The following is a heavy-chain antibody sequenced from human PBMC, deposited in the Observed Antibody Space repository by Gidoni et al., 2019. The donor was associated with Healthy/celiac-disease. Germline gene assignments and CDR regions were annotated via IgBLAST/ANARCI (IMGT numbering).Heavy chain of an antibody. Sequence: EVQLVQSGAEVTKPGESLKISCKGSGDSCTTYWIGWVRQMPGKGLEWMGIIYPGDSDTRYSPSFQGQVTISADKSISTAYLQWSSLKASDTAMYYCAREPEYYGSGSYYALDYWGQGTLVTVSS. J-gene: IGHJ4*02. CDR3: AREPEYYGSGSYYALDY. CDR1: GDSCTTYW. CDR2: IYPGDSDT. V-gene: IGHV5-51*03. D-gene: IGHD3-10*01.